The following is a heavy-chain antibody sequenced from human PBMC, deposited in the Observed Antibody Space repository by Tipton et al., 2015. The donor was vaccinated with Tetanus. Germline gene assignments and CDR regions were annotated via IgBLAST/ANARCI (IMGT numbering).Heavy chain of an antibody. CDR2: LHYTGST. D-gene: IGHD6-19*01. CDR3: ARAEYSSGWFSTDRDYYYGMDV. J-gene: IGHJ6*02. CDR1: GGSISGYY. Sequence: TLSLTCNVSGGSISGYYWSWIRQPPEKGLEWIGNLHYTGSTKYNPSLKSRVTISVDTSKNQFSLKLSSVTAADTAVYYCARAEYSSGWFSTDRDYYYGMDVWGQGTTVTVSS. V-gene: IGHV4-59*01.